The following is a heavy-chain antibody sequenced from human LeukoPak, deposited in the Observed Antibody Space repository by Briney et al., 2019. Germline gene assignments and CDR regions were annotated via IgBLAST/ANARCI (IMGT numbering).Heavy chain of an antibody. J-gene: IGHJ4*02. Sequence: PGGSLRLSCAASGFTFSSYEMNWVRQAPGKGLGWVSYISSSGSTIYYADSVKGRFTISRDNAKNSLYLQMNSLRAEDTAVYYCARQLWSPLFDYWGQGTLVTVSS. CDR2: ISSSGSTI. D-gene: IGHD5-18*01. V-gene: IGHV3-48*03. CDR3: ARQLWSPLFDY. CDR1: GFTFSSYE.